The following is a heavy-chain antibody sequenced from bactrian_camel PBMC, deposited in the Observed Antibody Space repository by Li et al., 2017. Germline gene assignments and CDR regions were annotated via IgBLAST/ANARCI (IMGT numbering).Heavy chain of an antibody. CDR1: GFTFSTSA. CDR2: VNSDGGLT. V-gene: IGHV3S31*01. D-gene: IGHD5*01. CDR3: AADTWGATDIWFFAY. Sequence: VQLVESGGGSVQAGGSLRLSCAASGFTFSTSAMSWVRQAPGKGLEWVSAVNSDGGLTYYQDSVKGRFFNSRDNAKNTLSLQLNSLKTEDMAIYYCAADTWGATDIWFFAYWGQGTQVTVS. J-gene: IGHJ6*01.